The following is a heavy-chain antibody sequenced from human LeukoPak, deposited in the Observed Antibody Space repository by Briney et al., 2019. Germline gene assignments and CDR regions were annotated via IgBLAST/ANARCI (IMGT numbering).Heavy chain of an antibody. V-gene: IGHV4-39*01. D-gene: IGHD2-15*01. CDR3: ASLMRKGYCSGGSCYFRAGWFDP. J-gene: IGHJ5*02. CDR1: GDSISSYY. CDR2: IYYSGST. Sequence: PSETLSLTCTVSGDSISSYYWGWIRQPPGKGLEWIGSIYYSGSTYYNPSLRSRVTISVDTSKNQFSLKLSSVTAADTAVYYCASLMRKGYCSGGSCYFRAGWFDPWGQGTLVTVSS.